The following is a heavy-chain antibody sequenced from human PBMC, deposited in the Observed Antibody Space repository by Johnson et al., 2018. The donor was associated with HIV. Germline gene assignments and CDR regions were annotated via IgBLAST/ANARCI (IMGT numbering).Heavy chain of an antibody. Sequence: QVQLVESGGGLVQPGGSLRLSCAASGLSVSNNYMTWVRQAPGKGLEWVSYISSRSGITIYYADSVRGRFTISRDNAKNSLYLQMNSLRAEDTAVYYCARDRALSHPGGAFDIWGRGTMVTVSS. CDR2: ISSRSGITI. D-gene: IGHD2/OR15-2a*01. CDR1: GLSVSNNY. J-gene: IGHJ3*02. V-gene: IGHV3-11*04. CDR3: ARDRALSHPGGAFDI.